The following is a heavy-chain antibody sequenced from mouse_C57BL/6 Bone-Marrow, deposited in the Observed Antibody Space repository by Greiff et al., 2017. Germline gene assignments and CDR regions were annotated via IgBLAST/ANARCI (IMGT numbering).Heavy chain of an antibody. D-gene: IGHD2-4*01. CDR2: ISNGGGST. CDR1: GFTFSDYY. Sequence: EVKLVESGGGLVQPGGSLKLSCAASGFTFSDYYMYWVRQTPEKRLEWVAYISNGGGSTYYPDTVKGRFTISRDNAKNTLYLQMSRLKSEDTAMYYCARQDDYVGFAYGGQGTLVTVSA. J-gene: IGHJ3*01. V-gene: IGHV5-12*01. CDR3: ARQDDYVGFAY.